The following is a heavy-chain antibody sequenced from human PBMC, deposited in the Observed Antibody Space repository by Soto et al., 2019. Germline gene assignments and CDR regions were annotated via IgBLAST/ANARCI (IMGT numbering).Heavy chain of an antibody. CDR1: GFSFTTYW. CDR2: INQAGSEK. CDR3: ARGIITGGDY. J-gene: IGHJ4*02. V-gene: IGHV3-7*01. Sequence: VQLVESGGSLVQPGGSLRLSCAASGFSFTTYWMSWVRQAPGKGLEWVANINQAGSEKYYVDSVKGRFTISRDNGKNSLYLQMNGRRAAETAVYYCARGIITGGDYWGQGTLVTVSS. D-gene: IGHD1-20*01.